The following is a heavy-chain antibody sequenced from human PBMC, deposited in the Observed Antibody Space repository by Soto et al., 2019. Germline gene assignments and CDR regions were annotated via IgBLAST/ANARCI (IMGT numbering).Heavy chain of an antibody. Sequence: EVQLLESGGGLVQPGGSLRLTCAASGFTFSSYAMSWVRQAPGKGLEWVSAISGSGGSTYYADSVKGRFTISRDNSKNTLYLQMNSLRAEDTAVYYCAKDLMPYDFWSGQLPDYWCQGTLVTVSS. CDR1: GFTFSSYA. CDR3: AKDLMPYDFWSGQLPDY. J-gene: IGHJ4*02. CDR2: ISGSGGST. V-gene: IGHV3-23*01. D-gene: IGHD3-3*01.